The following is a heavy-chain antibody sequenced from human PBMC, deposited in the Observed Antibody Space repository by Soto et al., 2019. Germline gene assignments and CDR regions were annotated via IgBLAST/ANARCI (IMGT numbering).Heavy chain of an antibody. CDR2: ISYDGSNK. D-gene: IGHD3-10*01. CDR3: ARGFGDPPPREYYFDY. V-gene: IGHV3-30-3*01. J-gene: IGHJ4*02. Sequence: QVQLVESGGGVVQPGRSLRLSCAASGFTFSSYAMHWVRQAPGKGLEWVAVISYDGSNKYYADSVKGRFTISRDNSKNPLYLQMNSLRAEDTAVSYCARGFGDPPPREYYFDYWGQGTLVTVSS. CDR1: GFTFSSYA.